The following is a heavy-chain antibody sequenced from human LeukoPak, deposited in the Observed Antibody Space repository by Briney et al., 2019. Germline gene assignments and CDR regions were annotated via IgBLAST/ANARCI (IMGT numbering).Heavy chain of an antibody. V-gene: IGHV3-23*01. J-gene: IGHJ4*02. D-gene: IGHD5-12*01. Sequence: GGSLRLSCAPSGFSFDNYAMSWVRQAPGKGLEWVSLIIGSSGATFYADSVKGRFTISRDNSKNTLYLQMNSLRAEDTAVYFCAKGAYDYVEMGYFDNWGQGTLVTVSS. CDR3: AKGAYDYVEMGYFDN. CDR2: IIGSSGAT. CDR1: GFSFDNYA.